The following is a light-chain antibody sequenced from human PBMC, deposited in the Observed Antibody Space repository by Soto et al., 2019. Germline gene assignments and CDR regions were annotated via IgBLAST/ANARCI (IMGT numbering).Light chain of an antibody. CDR1: QSVSSY. Sequence: EIVLTQSPATLSLSPGEIATLSCRASQSVSSYLAWYQQKPGQVPRLLIYDASNMAAGITARFSVSGSGTDFTLTISSLEPEDFAVYYYQQRSNWPPYTFGQGTKLEIK. J-gene: IGKJ2*01. CDR2: DAS. CDR3: QQRSNWPPYT. V-gene: IGKV3-11*01.